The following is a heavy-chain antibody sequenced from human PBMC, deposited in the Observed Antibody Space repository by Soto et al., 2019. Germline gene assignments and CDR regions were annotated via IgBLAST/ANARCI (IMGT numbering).Heavy chain of an antibody. D-gene: IGHD6-13*01. Sequence: PSHTLSLTGVISGYSVSSNRAAWNGVRQSPSRGLEWLGRTYYRSKWKNDYALSVNSRITINPDTSKNQFSLQLNSVTPEDTAVYYCVRGVDSSFDYWGQGTLVTVSS. CDR2: TYYRSKWKN. CDR3: VRGVDSSFDY. CDR1: GYSVSSNRAA. V-gene: IGHV6-1*01. J-gene: IGHJ4*02.